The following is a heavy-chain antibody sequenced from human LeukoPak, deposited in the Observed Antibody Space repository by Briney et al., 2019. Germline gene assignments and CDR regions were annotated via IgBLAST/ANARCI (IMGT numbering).Heavy chain of an antibody. CDR3: ARMDGYNRIFDY. D-gene: IGHD5-24*01. CDR2: IIPIFGTA. V-gene: IGHV1-69*05. Sequence: SVKLSCKASGGTFTSYAISWVRQAPGQGLEWMGGIIPIFGTANYAQKFQGRVTITTDESTSTAYMELSSVRSEDTAVYYCARMDGYNRIFDYWGQGTLVTVSS. CDR1: GGTFTSYA. J-gene: IGHJ4*02.